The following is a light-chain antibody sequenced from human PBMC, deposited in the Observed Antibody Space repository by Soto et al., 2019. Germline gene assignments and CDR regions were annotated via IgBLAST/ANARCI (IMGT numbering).Light chain of an antibody. J-gene: IGKJ1*01. V-gene: IGKV3-20*01. CDR1: QSIKSSS. CDR2: GAS. Sequence: EIVLTQSPCTLSLSPLDRSTLSCRASQSIKSSSLAWYQRRPGQAPRLLMYGASSRATGIPDKFSGSGSGTDFTLTISRLEPEDFAVYYCKQYGSSPRTFGQGTKVDI. CDR3: KQYGSSPRT.